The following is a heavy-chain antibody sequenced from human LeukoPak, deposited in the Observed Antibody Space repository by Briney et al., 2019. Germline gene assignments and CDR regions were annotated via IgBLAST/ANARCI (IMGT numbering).Heavy chain of an antibody. D-gene: IGHD4-23*01. CDR1: GGSISSGGYS. J-gene: IGHJ4*02. CDR3: AREGGNGYFDY. Sequence: SETLSLTCAVSGGSISSGGYSWSWIRQPPGKGLEWIGYIYYSGSTNYNPSLKSRVTISVDTSKNQFSLKLSSVTAADTAVYYCAREGGNGYFDYWGQGALVTVSS. V-gene: IGHV4-61*08. CDR2: IYYSGST.